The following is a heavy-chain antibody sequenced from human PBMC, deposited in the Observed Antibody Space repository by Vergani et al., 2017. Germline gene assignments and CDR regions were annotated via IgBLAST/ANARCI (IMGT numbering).Heavy chain of an antibody. CDR2: IYHSGST. CDR3: ATAGFRSSWFWG. V-gene: IGHV4-4*03. J-gene: IGHJ4*02. Sequence: QVQLQESGPGLVKPPGTLSLTCAVSGGSISSSNWWSWVRQPPGKGLEWIGEIYHSGSTNYNPSLKSRVTISVDTSKNQFSLRLSSVTAADTAVYYCATAGFRSSWFWGWGQGTLVTVSS. CDR1: GGSISSSNW. D-gene: IGHD6-13*01.